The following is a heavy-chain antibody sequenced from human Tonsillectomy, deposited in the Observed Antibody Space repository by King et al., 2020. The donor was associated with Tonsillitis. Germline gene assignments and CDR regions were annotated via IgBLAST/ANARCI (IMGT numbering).Heavy chain of an antibody. D-gene: IGHD6-13*01. Sequence: VQLVESGGGLVQPGGSLRLSCAASGFTFSDYAMSWVRQAPGKGLEWVSAISGNGRSTYNANSVKGRFTISRDNSKNTLYLQMNSLRAEDTAVYYCAKDPEAAPPKLTYNWFDPWGQGTLVTVSS. CDR2: ISGNGRST. CDR3: AKDPEAAPPKLTYNWFDP. CDR1: GFTFSDYA. J-gene: IGHJ5*02. V-gene: IGHV3-23*04.